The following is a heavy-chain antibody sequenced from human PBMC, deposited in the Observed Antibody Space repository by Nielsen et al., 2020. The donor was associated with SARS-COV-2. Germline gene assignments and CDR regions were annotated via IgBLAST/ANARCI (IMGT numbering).Heavy chain of an antibody. Sequence: SLKISCAASGFTFDDYAMHWVRQAPGKGLEWVSGISWNSGSIGYVDSVKGRFTISRDNAKNSLYLQMNSLRAEDTALYYCATFGEFDAFDIWGQGTMVTVSS. CDR1: GFTFDDYA. CDR2: ISWNSGSI. CDR3: ATFGEFDAFDI. V-gene: IGHV3-9*01. J-gene: IGHJ3*02. D-gene: IGHD3-10*01.